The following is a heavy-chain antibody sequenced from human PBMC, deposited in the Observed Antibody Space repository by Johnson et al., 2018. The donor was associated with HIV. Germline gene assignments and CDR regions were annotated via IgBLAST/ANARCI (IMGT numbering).Heavy chain of an antibody. Sequence: VQLVESGGGLVQPGGSLRLSCAASGFTVSSNYMSWVRQAPGKGLEWVSVIYSGGSIYYADSVKGRFRISRDNSKNTLYLQINSLRAKDSDVYYGGRMTTTVSHHDALDIWGQGTMGTVSS. CDR2: IYSGGSI. V-gene: IGHV3-66*01. D-gene: IGHD4-17*01. J-gene: IGHJ3*02. CDR3: GRMTTTVSHHDALDI. CDR1: GFTVSSNY.